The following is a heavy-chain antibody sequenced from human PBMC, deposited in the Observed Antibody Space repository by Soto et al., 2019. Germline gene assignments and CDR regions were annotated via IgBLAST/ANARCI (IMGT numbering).Heavy chain of an antibody. V-gene: IGHV3-74*01. CDR1: GFTFSSYW. J-gene: IGHJ4*02. CDR2: INSDGSST. Sequence: GGSLRLSCAASGFTFSSYWMHWVRQAPGKGLVWVSRINSDGSSTSYAVSVKGRFTISRDNAKNTLYLQMNSLRAEDTAVYYCARDPKAYYFDYWGQGTLVTVSS. CDR3: ARDPKAYYFDY.